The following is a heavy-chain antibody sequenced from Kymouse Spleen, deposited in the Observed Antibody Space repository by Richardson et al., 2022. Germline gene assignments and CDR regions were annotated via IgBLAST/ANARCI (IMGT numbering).Heavy chain of an antibody. CDR2: ISYDGSNK. Sequence: QVQLVESGGGVVQPGRSLRLSCAASGFTFSSYGMHWVRQAPGKGLEWVAVISYDGSNKYYADSVKGRFTISRDNSKNTLYLQMNSLRAEDTAVYYCAKETGQWLVRGATTDYYYGMDVWGQGTTVTVSS. D-gene: IGHD6-19*01. CDR3: AKETGQWLVRGATTDYYYGMDV. CDR1: GFTFSSYG. J-gene: IGHJ6*02. V-gene: IGHV3-30*18.